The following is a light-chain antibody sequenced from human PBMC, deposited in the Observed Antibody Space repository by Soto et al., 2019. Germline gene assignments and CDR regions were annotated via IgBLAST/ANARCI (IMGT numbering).Light chain of an antibody. J-gene: IGKJ1*01. CDR2: GAS. CDR1: QDIRDD. Sequence: DIQMTQSPSSLSASIGDRVTITCRASQDIRDDLGWYQQKPGKAPKRLIFGASSLQSGVPSRFSGSGSWTEFSLTISSLQPEDFATYYCLQHTTFPWTFGQGTNVEVK. CDR3: LQHTTFPWT. V-gene: IGKV1-17*01.